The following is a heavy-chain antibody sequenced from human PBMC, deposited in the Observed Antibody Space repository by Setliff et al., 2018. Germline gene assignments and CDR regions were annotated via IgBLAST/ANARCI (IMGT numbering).Heavy chain of an antibody. V-gene: IGHV3-21*01. J-gene: IGHJ5*01. CDR2: FSSRNDYI. Sequence: GGSLSLSCEASGFSFSNYAMNWVRQAPGKGLEWVASFSSRNDYIYHADSVKGRFTISRDNAKTSLYLQMDSLRAEDTAVYFCARSPGWIPWFDSWGQGTLVTVSS. CDR3: ARSPGWIPWFDS. D-gene: IGHD5-18*01. CDR1: GFSFSNYA.